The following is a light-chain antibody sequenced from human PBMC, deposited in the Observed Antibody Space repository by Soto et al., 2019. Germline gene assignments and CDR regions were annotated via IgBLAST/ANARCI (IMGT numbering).Light chain of an antibody. V-gene: IGKV1-5*01. Sequence: DIQMTQSPSTLSASVGDRVTINCRASQSISSWLAWYQQKPGKAPKLLIYDASSLESGVPSRFSGSGSGTEFTLTISSLQPDDFATYDGQQYNSYSPTFGQGTKV. J-gene: IGKJ1*01. CDR3: QQYNSYSPT. CDR1: QSISSW. CDR2: DAS.